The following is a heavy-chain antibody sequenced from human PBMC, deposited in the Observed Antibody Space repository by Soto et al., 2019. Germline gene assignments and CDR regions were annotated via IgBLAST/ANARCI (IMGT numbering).Heavy chain of an antibody. J-gene: IGHJ4*02. Sequence: ASVKVSCKASGYTFTSYGISWVRQAPGQGLEWMGWISAYNGNTNYAQKLQGRVTMTTDTSTSTAYMELRSLRSDDTAVYYCARIGYCSGGSCYSVLGYWGQGTLVTVSS. CDR3: ARIGYCSGGSCYSVLGY. V-gene: IGHV1-18*01. CDR1: GYTFTSYG. D-gene: IGHD2-15*01. CDR2: ISAYNGNT.